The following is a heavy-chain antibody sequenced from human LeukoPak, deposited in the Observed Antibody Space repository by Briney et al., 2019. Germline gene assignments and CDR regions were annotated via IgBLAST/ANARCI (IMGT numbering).Heavy chain of an antibody. CDR2: IYHSGST. V-gene: IGHV4-4*02. J-gene: IGHJ4*02. CDR1: GGSISSSNW. CDR3: ARLSSSWYGEDFDY. Sequence: SGTLSLTCAVSGGSISSSNWWSWVRQPPGKGLEWIGEIYHSGSTNYNPSLKSRVTISVDKSKNQFSLKLSSVTAADTAVYYCARLSSSWYGEDFDYWGQGTLVTVSS. D-gene: IGHD6-13*01.